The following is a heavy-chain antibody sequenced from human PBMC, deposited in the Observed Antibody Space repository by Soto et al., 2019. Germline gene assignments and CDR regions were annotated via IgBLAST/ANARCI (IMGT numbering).Heavy chain of an antibody. CDR2: IYHSGST. CDR3: AGAIVVVVAATPGSRGFDP. J-gene: IGHJ5*02. V-gene: IGHV4-31*03. Sequence: QVQLQESGPGLVKPSQTLSLTCTVSGGSLTSGGYYWSWIGQHPGKGLEWIGYIYHSGSTYYNPSFKSRGTISVDTSKNQFSLKLSSVTAADTAVYFCAGAIVVVVAATPGSRGFDPWGQGTLDTFSS. D-gene: IGHD2-15*01. CDR1: GGSLTSGGYY.